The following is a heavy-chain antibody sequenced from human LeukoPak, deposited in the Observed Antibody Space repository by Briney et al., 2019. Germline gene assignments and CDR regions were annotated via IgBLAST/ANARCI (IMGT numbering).Heavy chain of an antibody. CDR3: ARVNPYSSGWHSSPPKPNWFDP. Sequence: PSETLSLTCTVSGGSISSYYWSWIRQPPGKGLVWIGHIYDSGSTNYNPSLKSRVTISVDTSKNQFSLKLRSVTAADTAIYYCARVNPYSSGWHSSPPKPNWFDPWGQGTLVTVSS. V-gene: IGHV4-59*08. D-gene: IGHD6-19*01. CDR1: GGSISSYY. CDR2: IYDSGST. J-gene: IGHJ5*02.